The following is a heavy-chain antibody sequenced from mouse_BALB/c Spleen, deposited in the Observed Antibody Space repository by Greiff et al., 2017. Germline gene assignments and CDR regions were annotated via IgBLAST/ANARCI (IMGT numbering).Heavy chain of an antibody. CDR2: INPSNGGT. D-gene: IGHD2-2*01. CDR1: GYTFTSYY. J-gene: IGHJ3*01. V-gene: IGHV1S81*02. Sequence: VQLVESGAELVKPGASVKLSCKASGYTFTSYYMYWVKQRPGQGLEWIGEINPSNGGTNFNEKFKSKATLTVDKSSSTAYMQLSSLTSEDSAVYYCTRRGGYFAYWGQGTLVTVSA. CDR3: TRRGGYFAY.